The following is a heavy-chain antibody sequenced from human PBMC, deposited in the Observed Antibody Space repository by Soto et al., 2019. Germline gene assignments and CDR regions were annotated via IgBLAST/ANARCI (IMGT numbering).Heavy chain of an antibody. CDR3: ARSGSSWNLREFDY. CDR1: GYSFTSYG. CDR2: ISVYNGNT. Sequence: KISCKGSGYSFTSYGIIWVRQAPGQGLEWIGWISVYNGNTNHAQKFRGRVTMTTDISTTTAYMEMRSLRSDDTAVYYCARSGSSWNLREFDYWGQGTLVTVSS. D-gene: IGHD6-13*01. V-gene: IGHV1-18*01. J-gene: IGHJ4*02.